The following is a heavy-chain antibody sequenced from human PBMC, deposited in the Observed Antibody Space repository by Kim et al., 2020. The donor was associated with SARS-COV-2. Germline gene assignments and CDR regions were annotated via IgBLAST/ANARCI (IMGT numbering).Heavy chain of an antibody. J-gene: IGHJ4*02. D-gene: IGHD6-13*01. CDR1: GYTFTSYA. CDR2: INAGNGNT. CDR3: ARSSWEVPRLDY. Sequence: ASVKVSCKASGYTFTSYAMHWVRQAPGQRLEWMGWINAGNGNTKYSQKFQGRVTITRDTSASTAYMELSSLRSEDTAVYYCARSSWEVPRLDYWGQGTLVTVSS. V-gene: IGHV1-3*01.